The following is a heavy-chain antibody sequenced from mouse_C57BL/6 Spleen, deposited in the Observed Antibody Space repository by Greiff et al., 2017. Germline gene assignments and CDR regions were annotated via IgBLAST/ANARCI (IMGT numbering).Heavy chain of an antibody. CDR1: GYSITSGYY. Sequence: EVHLVESGPGLVKPSQSLSLTCSVTGYSITSGYYWNWIRQFPGNKLEWMGYIRHDGSNNYNPSLKNRISITRDTSKNQFFLKLNSVTTEDTATYYCARNRYFDVWGTGTTVTVSS. CDR3: ARNRYFDV. V-gene: IGHV3-6*01. CDR2: IRHDGSN. J-gene: IGHJ1*03.